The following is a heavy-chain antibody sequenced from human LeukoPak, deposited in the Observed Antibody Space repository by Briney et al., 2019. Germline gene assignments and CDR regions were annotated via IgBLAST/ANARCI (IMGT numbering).Heavy chain of an antibody. CDR1: GGSFSGYY. J-gene: IGHJ4*02. D-gene: IGHD1-26*01. CDR2: INHSGST. Sequence: SETLPLTCAVYGGSFSGYYWSWIRQPPGKGLEWIGEINHSGSTNYNPSLKSRVTISVDTSKNQFSLKLSSVTAADTAVYYCAASKWELLGHFDYWGQGTLVTVSS. CDR3: AASKWELLGHFDY. V-gene: IGHV4-34*01.